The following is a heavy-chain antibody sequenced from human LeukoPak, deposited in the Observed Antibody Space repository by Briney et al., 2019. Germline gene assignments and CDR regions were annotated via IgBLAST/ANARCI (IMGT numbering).Heavy chain of an antibody. CDR2: IYYSGSS. D-gene: IGHD4-17*01. J-gene: IGHJ5*02. CDR3: ARSVTPTNWFDP. V-gene: IGHV4-59*01. CDR1: GGSISSYY. Sequence: PSETLSLTCTVSGGSISSYYWSWIRQPPGKGLEWIGYIYYSGSSNYNPSLKSRVTISVDTSKNQFSLKLSSVPAADTAVYYCARSVTPTNWFDPWGQGTLVTVSS.